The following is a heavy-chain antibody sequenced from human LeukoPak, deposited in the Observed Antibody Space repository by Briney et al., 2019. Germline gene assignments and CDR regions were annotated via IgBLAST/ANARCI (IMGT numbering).Heavy chain of an antibody. J-gene: IGHJ4*02. CDR2: ISGSGGST. Sequence: GVSLRLSCAASGFTFSSYAMSWVRQAPGKGLEWVSAISGSGGSTYYADSVKGRFTISRDNSKNTLYLQMNSLRAEDTAVYYCAKDTYYDFWSGYQFDYWGQGTLVTVSS. V-gene: IGHV3-23*01. CDR1: GFTFSSYA. D-gene: IGHD3-3*01. CDR3: AKDTYYDFWSGYQFDY.